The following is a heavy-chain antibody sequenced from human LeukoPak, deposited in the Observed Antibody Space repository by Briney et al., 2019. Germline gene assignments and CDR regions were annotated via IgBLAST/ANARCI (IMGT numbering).Heavy chain of an antibody. V-gene: IGHV4-39*01. D-gene: IGHD3-9*01. CDR1: GGSISSSSYY. CDR2: IYYSGST. J-gene: IGHJ6*02. Sequence: PSETLSLTCTVSGGSISSSSYYWGWIRQPPETGLEWIGSIYYSGSTYYNPFLKSRVTISVDTSKNQFSLKLSSVTAADTAVYYCSFDYDILTGYVYGMDVWGQGTTVTVSS. CDR3: SFDYDILTGYVYGMDV.